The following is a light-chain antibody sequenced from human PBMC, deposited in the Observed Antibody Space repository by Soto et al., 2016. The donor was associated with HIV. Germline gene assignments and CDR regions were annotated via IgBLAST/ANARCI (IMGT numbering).Light chain of an antibody. V-gene: IGKV1D-13*01. Sequence: AIQLTQSPSSLSASVGDRITITCRASQGIGGALAWYQQKSGKSPNLLIYDASTLESGVPSRFRGSGSGTDFTLTISSLQPEDFATYYCQHFNNYPLTFGGGTKLEIK. J-gene: IGKJ4*01. CDR3: QHFNNYPLT. CDR1: QGIGGA. CDR2: DAS.